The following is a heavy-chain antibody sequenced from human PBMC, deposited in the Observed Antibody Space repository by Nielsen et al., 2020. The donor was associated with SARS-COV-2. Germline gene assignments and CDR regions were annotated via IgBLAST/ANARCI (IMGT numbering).Heavy chain of an antibody. D-gene: IGHD6-6*01. CDR2: ISHDGNTL. CDR3: AREGPDSSSSYFDY. CDR1: GFTISSSF. Sequence: LSLTCGASGFTISSSFMSWVRQAPGKGLEWVAIISHDGNTLYNVGSVKGRFTISRDNSKDTLYLQMNSLRLEDTAVYYCAREGPDSSSSYFDYWGQGTLVTVSS. V-gene: IGHV3-30*03. J-gene: IGHJ4*02.